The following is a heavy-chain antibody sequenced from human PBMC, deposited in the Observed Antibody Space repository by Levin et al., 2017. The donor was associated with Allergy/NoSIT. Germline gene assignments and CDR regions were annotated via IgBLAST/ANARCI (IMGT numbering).Heavy chain of an antibody. CDR1: GFTFSSYD. CDR2: ISGSGGRT. V-gene: IGHV3-23*01. Sequence: GGSLRLSCAASGFTFSSYDMSWVRKAPGKGLEWVSAISGSGGRTYFADSVKGRFTISRDNSKNTLYLQMHSLRAEDTAVYYCAKEGSGSYAHYWGQGTLVTVSS. J-gene: IGHJ4*02. D-gene: IGHD1-26*01. CDR3: AKEGSGSYAHY.